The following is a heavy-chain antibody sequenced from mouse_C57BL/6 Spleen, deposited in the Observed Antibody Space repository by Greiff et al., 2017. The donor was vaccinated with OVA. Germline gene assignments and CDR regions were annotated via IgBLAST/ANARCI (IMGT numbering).Heavy chain of an antibody. CDR1: GYTFTSYW. CDR2: IHPNSGST. D-gene: IGHD2-2*01. J-gene: IGHJ2*01. CDR3: ARLGGYDYFDY. Sequence: VQLQQPGAELVKPGASVKLSCKASGYTFTSYWMHWVKQRPGQGLEWIGMIHPNSGSTNYNEKFKSKATLTVDKSSSTAYMQLSSLTSEDSAVYYCARLGGYDYFDYWGQGTTLTVSS. V-gene: IGHV1-64*01.